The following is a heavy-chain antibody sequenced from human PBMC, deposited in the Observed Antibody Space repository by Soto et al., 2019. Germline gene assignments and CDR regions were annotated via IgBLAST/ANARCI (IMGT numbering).Heavy chain of an antibody. CDR3: AKDRRGDLTDFDY. J-gene: IGHJ4*02. CDR2: ISYDGSNK. CDR1: GFTFSSYG. D-gene: IGHD4-17*01. Sequence: SLRLSCAASGFTFSSYGMHWVRQAPGKGLEWVAVISYDGSNKYYADSVKGRFTISRDNSKNTLYLQMNSLRAEDTAVYYCAKDRRGDLTDFDYWGQGTLVTVSS. V-gene: IGHV3-30*18.